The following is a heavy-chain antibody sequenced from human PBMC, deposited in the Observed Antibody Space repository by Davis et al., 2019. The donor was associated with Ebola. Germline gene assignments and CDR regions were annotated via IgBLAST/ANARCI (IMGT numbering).Heavy chain of an antibody. CDR2: IYYSGST. CDR1: GGSISSYY. Sequence: PSETLSLTCTVSGGSISSYYWSWIRQPPGKGLEWIGYIYYSGSTYYNPSLKSRVTISVDTSKNQFSLKLSSVTAADTAVYYCARAGGYEFDYWGQGTLVTVSS. CDR3: ARAGGYEFDY. V-gene: IGHV4-59*06. J-gene: IGHJ4*02. D-gene: IGHD2-15*01.